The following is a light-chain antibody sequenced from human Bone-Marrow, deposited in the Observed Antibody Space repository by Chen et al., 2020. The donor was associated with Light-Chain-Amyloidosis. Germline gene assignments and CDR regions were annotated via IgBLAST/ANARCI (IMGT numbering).Light chain of an antibody. V-gene: IGKV1-13*02. Sequence: AIHLTQSPSSLSASVGDRVTITCRASQGISDALAWYQKRPGEAPKLLIHDASSLERGVPSRFSGSVSGTDFTLAISSLQPEDVATYYCQQFYAYPYSFGQGTKLDFK. CDR2: DAS. J-gene: IGKJ2*01. CDR3: QQFYAYPYS. CDR1: QGISDA.